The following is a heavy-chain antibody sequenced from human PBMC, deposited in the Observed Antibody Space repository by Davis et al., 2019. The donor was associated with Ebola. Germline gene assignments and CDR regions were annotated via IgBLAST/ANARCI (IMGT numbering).Heavy chain of an antibody. CDR1: GGSFSGYY. Sequence: MPSETLSLTCAVYGGSFSGYYWSWIRQPPGKGLEWIGEINHSGSTNYNPSLKSRVTISVDTSKNQFSLKLSSVTAADTAVYYCARQQENGWREYYFDYWGQGTLVTVSS. V-gene: IGHV4-34*01. D-gene: IGHD6-19*01. J-gene: IGHJ4*02. CDR3: ARQQENGWREYYFDY. CDR2: INHSGST.